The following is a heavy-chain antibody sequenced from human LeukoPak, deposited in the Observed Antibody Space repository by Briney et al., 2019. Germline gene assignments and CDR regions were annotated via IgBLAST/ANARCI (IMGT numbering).Heavy chain of an antibody. CDR1: GGSISSGSYY. CDR2: IYTSGST. J-gene: IGHJ5*02. V-gene: IGHV4-61*02. CDR3: ASNIVVVPDNWFDP. Sequence: SQTLSLTCTVSGGSISSGSYYWSWIPQPAGKGLEWIGRIYTSGSTNYNPSLKSRVTISVDTSKNQFSLKLSSVTAADTAVYYCASNIVVVPDNWFDPWGQGTLVTVSS. D-gene: IGHD2-2*01.